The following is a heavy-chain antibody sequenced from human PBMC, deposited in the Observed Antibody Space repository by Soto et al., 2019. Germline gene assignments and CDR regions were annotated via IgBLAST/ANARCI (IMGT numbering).Heavy chain of an antibody. V-gene: IGHV4-34*01. CDR3: ARVSAQRYFDWLFKGGFDY. Sequence: SETLSLTCAVYGGSFSGYYWSWIRQPPGKGLEWIGEINHSGSTNYNPSLKSRVTISVDTSKNQFSLKLSSVTAADTAVYYCARVSAQRYFDWLFKGGFDYWGQGTLVTVSS. D-gene: IGHD3-9*01. CDR1: GGSFSGYY. J-gene: IGHJ4*02. CDR2: INHSGST.